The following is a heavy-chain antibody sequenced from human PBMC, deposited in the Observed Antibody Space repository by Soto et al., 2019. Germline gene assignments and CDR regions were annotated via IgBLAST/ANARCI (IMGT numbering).Heavy chain of an antibody. CDR3: AKDFFDGSGSYLVAFDI. V-gene: IGHV3-9*01. CDR1: GFTFDDYA. CDR2: ISWNSGSI. D-gene: IGHD3-10*01. J-gene: IGHJ3*02. Sequence: LRLSCAASGFTFDDYAMHWVRQAPGKGLEWVSGISWNSGSIGYADSVKGRFTISRDNAKNSLYLQMNSLRAEDTALYYCAKDFFDGSGSYLVAFDIWGQGTMVTV.